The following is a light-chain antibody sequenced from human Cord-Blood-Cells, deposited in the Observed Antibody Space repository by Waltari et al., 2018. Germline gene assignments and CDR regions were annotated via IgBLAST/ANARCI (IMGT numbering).Light chain of an antibody. Sequence: DIQMTQSPSSLSASVGDSVTITCRASQSISSYLNWYQQKPGQAPKLLSYAASSLQSGVPSRFSGSGSGTDFTLTISSLQPEDFATYYGQQSYSTPPITFGQGTRLEIK. V-gene: IGKV1-39*01. J-gene: IGKJ5*01. CDR3: QQSYSTPPIT. CDR2: AAS. CDR1: QSISSY.